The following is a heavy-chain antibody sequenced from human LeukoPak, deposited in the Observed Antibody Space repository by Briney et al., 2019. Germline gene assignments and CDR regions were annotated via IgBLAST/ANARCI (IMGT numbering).Heavy chain of an antibody. Sequence: PGGSLRLSCAASGFTFSSYSMNWVRQAPGKGLEWVSSISSSSSYIYYADSVKGRFTISRDNAKNSLYLQMNSLRAEDTAVYYCARAYSPPRVLWFGELLNYGMDVWGQGTTVTVSS. J-gene: IGHJ6*02. D-gene: IGHD3-10*01. CDR1: GFTFSSYS. CDR2: ISSSSSYI. V-gene: IGHV3-21*01. CDR3: ARAYSPPRVLWFGELLNYGMDV.